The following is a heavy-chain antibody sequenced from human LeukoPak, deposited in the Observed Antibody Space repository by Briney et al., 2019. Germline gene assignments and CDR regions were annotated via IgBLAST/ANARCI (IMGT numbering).Heavy chain of an antibody. J-gene: IGHJ5*02. CDR1: GYSFTSYW. D-gene: IGHD5-24*01. V-gene: IGHV5-51*01. CDR2: IYPGDSDT. CDR3: ARRFPERWLQFNSPWFDP. Sequence: GESLKISCKGSGYSFTSYWIGWVRPMPGKGLEWMGIIYPGDSDTRYSPSFQGQVTISADKSISTAYLQWSSLKASDTAMYYCARRFPERWLQFNSPWFDPWGQGTLVTVSS.